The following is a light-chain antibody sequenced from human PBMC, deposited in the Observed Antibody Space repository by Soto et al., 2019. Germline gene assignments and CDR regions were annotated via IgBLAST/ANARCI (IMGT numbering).Light chain of an antibody. CDR3: QESYTTTAVS. V-gene: IGKV1-39*01. Sequence: IRITQSPASVSASLGDRVTITCRASQNIDNYLNWYQQKPGKAPKLLIYATSTLQSGVPSRFSGSGSGTEFTLTISSLQAEDFATYFCQESYTTTAVSFGGGTKVAIK. CDR1: QNIDNY. CDR2: ATS. J-gene: IGKJ4*01.